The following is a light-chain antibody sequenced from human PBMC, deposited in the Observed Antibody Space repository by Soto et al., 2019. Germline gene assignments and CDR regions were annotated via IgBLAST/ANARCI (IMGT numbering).Light chain of an antibody. Sequence: DIQRTQSPSTLSASVGARVTITCRASQSISSWLAWYQQKPWKAPKLLIYKASSLESGVPSRFSGSGSGTEFTPTISSLQSEDFAVYYCQQYNNWPRGTFGQGTKVEIK. V-gene: IGKV1-5*03. J-gene: IGKJ1*01. CDR3: QQYNNWPRGT. CDR2: KAS. CDR1: QSISSW.